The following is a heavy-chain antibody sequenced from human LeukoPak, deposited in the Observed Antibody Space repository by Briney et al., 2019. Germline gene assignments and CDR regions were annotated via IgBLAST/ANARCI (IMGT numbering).Heavy chain of an antibody. CDR2: IHPGDSDT. V-gene: IGHV5-51*01. CDR1: GYSFTTYW. CDR3: ARRPTTLPFDY. D-gene: IGHD5-12*01. J-gene: IGHJ4*02. Sequence: GESLKISCKGSGYSFTTYWIGWVRQLPGKGLEWMGIIHPGDSDTRYSPSFQGQVTISADKSITTAYLQWSSLKASDTAMYYCARRPTTLPFDYWGQGTPVTVSS.